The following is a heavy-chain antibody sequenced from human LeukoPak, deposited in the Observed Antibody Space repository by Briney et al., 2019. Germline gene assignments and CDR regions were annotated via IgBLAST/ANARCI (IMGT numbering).Heavy chain of an antibody. D-gene: IGHD1-26*01. CDR3: AREVGHFDI. V-gene: IGHV3-23*01. J-gene: IGHJ3*02. Sequence: PGGSLRLSCAGSGFTFINYAMTWVRQGPGKGLEWVSVISGRGDSTYYADSVEGRFTISRDNSKNTLYLQMHSLRAEDTAVDYCAREVGHFDIWGQGTKVSVSS. CDR2: ISGRGDST. CDR1: GFTFINYA.